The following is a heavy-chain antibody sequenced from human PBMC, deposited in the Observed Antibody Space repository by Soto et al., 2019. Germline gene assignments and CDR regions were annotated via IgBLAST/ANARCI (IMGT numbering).Heavy chain of an antibody. CDR1: GGSVSGGSYC. Sequence: QVQLQESGPGLVKPSETLSLTCTVSGGSVSGGSYCWSWIRQPPGKGLECIGYVYNSGSTTYNPSLQTRVTIPVDTSKNQFSLGLSSVTAADTAVYYCASVPLTTYFDLWGRGTLVTVSS. CDR2: VYNSGST. D-gene: IGHD2-2*01. J-gene: IGHJ2*01. V-gene: IGHV4-61*01. CDR3: ASVPLTTYFDL.